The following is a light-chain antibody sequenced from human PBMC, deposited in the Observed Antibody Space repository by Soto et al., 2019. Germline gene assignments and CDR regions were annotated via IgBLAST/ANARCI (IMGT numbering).Light chain of an antibody. CDR3: PQYGSSPPT. CDR2: GAS. Sequence: EIVLTQSPGTLSLSPGERATLSCRASQSVSTNYLAWYQRKPGQAPRLLIYGASSRATDIPARFSGSGSGTDFPLTITTLRPDDMAVYYCPQYGSSPPTFGQGTKVEIK. CDR1: QSVSTNY. J-gene: IGKJ1*01. V-gene: IGKV3-20*01.